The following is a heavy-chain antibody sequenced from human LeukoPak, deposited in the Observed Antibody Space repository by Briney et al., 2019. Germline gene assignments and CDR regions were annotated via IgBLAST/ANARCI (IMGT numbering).Heavy chain of an antibody. CDR1: GFTLGSYA. CDR3: ARDLSGYSSGWFQFDY. V-gene: IGHV3-30*14. J-gene: IGHJ4*02. CDR2: ISDDGSNK. Sequence: GGSLRLSCAASGFTLGSYAMHWVRQAPGKGLEWVAVISDDGSNKYYADSVKGRFTISRDNSKNTLYLQMNSLRAEDTAVYYCARDLSGYSSGWFQFDYWGQGTLVTVSS. D-gene: IGHD6-19*01.